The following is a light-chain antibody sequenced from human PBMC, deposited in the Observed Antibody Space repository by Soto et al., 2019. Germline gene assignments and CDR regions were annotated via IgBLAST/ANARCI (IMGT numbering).Light chain of an antibody. CDR2: AAS. V-gene: IGKV1-9*01. J-gene: IGKJ4*01. CDR3: QQLRSYPLT. Sequence: DIQLTQSPSFLSASVGDRVTFTCRASQGIGTSVAWYQQKPGKAPNLLIYAASTLQSGVPSRFRGSGSGTEFTLTITSLQPADVATYYCQQLRSYPLTFGGGTRVEI. CDR1: QGIGTS.